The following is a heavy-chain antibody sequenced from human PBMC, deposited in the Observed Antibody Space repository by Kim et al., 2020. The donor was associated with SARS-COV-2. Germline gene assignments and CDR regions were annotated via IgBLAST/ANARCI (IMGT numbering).Heavy chain of an antibody. J-gene: IGHJ6*02. Sequence: GGSLRLSCAASGFTFSSYGMHWVRQAPGKGLEWVAVIWYDGSNKYYADSVKGRFTISRDNSKNTLYLQMNSLRAEDTAVYYCARDRGIAVDYYYYYYGMGVWGQGTTVTVSS. CDR3: ARDRGIAVDYYYYYYGMGV. D-gene: IGHD6-19*01. CDR1: GFTFSSYG. CDR2: IWYDGSNK. V-gene: IGHV3-33*01.